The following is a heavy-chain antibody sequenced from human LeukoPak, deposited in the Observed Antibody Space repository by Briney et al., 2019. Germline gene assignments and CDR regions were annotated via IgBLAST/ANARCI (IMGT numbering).Heavy chain of an antibody. V-gene: IGHV4-39*01. CDR3: ASASPDADSSGPRWYPGPIDY. Sequence: NTSETLSLTCTVSGGSISSSSYYWGWIRQPPGKGLEWIGSIYYSGSTYYNPSLKSRVTISVDTSKNQFSLKLSSVTAADTAVYYCASASPDADSSGPRWYPGPIDYWGQGALVTVSS. CDR1: GGSISSSSYY. J-gene: IGHJ4*02. D-gene: IGHD3-22*01. CDR2: IYYSGST.